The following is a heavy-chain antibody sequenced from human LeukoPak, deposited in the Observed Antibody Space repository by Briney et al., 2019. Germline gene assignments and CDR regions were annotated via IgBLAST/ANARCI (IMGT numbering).Heavy chain of an antibody. CDR2: ISSSGSTI. J-gene: IGHJ5*02. D-gene: IGHD3-22*01. Sequence: GGSLRLSCAASGFTFSNYYMNWIRQAPGKGLEWVSYISSSGSTIYYADSVKGRFTISRDNAKNTLYLQMNSLRAEDTAVYYCARDAHYDSSHPRFDPWGHGTLVTVSS. CDR3: ARDAHYDSSHPRFDP. CDR1: GFTFSNYY. V-gene: IGHV3-11*01.